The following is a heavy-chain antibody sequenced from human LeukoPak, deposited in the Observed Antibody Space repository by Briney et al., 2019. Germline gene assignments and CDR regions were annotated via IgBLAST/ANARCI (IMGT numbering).Heavy chain of an antibody. D-gene: IGHD2-2*01. CDR3: ARGVPSTISGWFFDL. CDR2: ISGSGGST. V-gene: IGHV3-23*01. Sequence: QSGGSLRLSCAASGFTFSSYAMSWVRQAPGKGLEWVSAISGSGGSTYYADSVKGRFTISRDNSKNTLYLQMNSLRVEDRAVYFCARGVPSTISGWFFDLWGRGTLVTVSS. J-gene: IGHJ2*01. CDR1: GFTFSSYA.